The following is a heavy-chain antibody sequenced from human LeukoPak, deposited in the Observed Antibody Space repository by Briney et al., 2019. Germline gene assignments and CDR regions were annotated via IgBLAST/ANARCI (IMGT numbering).Heavy chain of an antibody. V-gene: IGHV3-9*03. CDR2: ISWNSGSI. Sequence: PGGSLRLSCAASGFTFDDYAMHWVRQAPGKGLEWVSGISWNSGSIGYAGSVKGRFTISRDNAKNSLYLQMNSLRAEDMALYYCAKDMYSSSWYSRNFDYWGQGTLVTVSS. D-gene: IGHD6-13*01. CDR3: AKDMYSSSWYSRNFDY. CDR1: GFTFDDYA. J-gene: IGHJ4*02.